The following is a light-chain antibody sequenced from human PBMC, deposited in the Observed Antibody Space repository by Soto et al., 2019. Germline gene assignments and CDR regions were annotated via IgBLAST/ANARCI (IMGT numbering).Light chain of an antibody. Sequence: DIVMTQAPLSLPVTPGEPASISCKSSQSLEERNGDNYLDWYLQRPGQSPQLLIYLGSSRASGGXDXXRGIGSGTDSILNISSVEAADVGLYYCIRGQPIPYPVGPGPKLDIK. J-gene: IGKJ2*01. V-gene: IGKV2-28*01. CDR1: QSLEERNGDNY. CDR3: IRGQPIPYP. CDR2: LGS.